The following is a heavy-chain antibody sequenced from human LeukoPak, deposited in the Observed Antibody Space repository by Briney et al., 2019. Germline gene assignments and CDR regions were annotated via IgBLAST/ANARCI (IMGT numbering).Heavy chain of an antibody. J-gene: IGHJ4*02. CDR3: ITPLPYSAQ. CDR2: IKPKTDGETT. D-gene: IGHD2-21*01. Sequence: GGSLRLSCVVSGFTFNRCWMNWVRQAPGKGLEWVGRIKPKTDGETTEYAAPVKDRLSISRDDSKSMMYLQMNSLKTEDTAVYYCITPLPYSAQGGQGTLVTVSS. V-gene: IGHV3-15*07. CDR1: GFTFNRCW.